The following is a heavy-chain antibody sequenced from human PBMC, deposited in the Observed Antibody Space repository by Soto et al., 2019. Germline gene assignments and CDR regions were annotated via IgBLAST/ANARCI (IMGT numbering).Heavy chain of an antibody. V-gene: IGHV3-7*01. CDR3: ARGRSDDYFDY. CDR1: GFTFSGYY. CDR2: IKQDGTEK. D-gene: IGHD2-15*01. J-gene: IGHJ4*02. Sequence: EVQLVESGGGLVQPGGSLRLSCAASGFTFSGYYMTWVRQSPGRGLEWVGNIKQDGTEKYYVDSLKGRFYISRDNAKKLLYLQMNSLRVEDTAVYYCARGRSDDYFDYWGQGALVTVSS.